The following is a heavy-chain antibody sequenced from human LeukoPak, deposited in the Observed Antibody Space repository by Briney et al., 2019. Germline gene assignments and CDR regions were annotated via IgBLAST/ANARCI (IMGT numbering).Heavy chain of an antibody. V-gene: IGHV1-18*01. J-gene: IGHJ4*02. Sequence: GASVKVSCRASGYSFPNYGIAWVRQAPGQGLEWMGWIIPNNGNTYYARNLQGRVTMTTDTSMSTVYMEVRSLRSDDTAIYFCARDGYFDYWGPGTLVTVSS. CDR2: IIPNNGNT. D-gene: IGHD3-22*01. CDR1: GYSFPNYG. CDR3: ARDGYFDY.